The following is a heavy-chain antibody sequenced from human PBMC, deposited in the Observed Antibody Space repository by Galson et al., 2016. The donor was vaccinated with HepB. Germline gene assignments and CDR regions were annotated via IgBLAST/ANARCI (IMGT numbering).Heavy chain of an antibody. CDR1: GFIFSSYG. D-gene: IGHD1-26*01. CDR3: AKDLNRSSGSYYYYAMDV. Sequence: SLRLSCAASGFIFSSYGMHWVRQAPGKGLEWVAAISFEGSNKDYADSVKGRFSISRDNSKNTLYLQMNILRVQDTAVYYCAKDLNRSSGSYYYYAMDVWGRGTTVTFSS. J-gene: IGHJ6*02. V-gene: IGHV3-30*18. CDR2: ISFEGSNK.